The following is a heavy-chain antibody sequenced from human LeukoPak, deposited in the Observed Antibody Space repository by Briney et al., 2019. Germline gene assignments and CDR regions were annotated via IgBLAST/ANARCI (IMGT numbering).Heavy chain of an antibody. D-gene: IGHD5-18*01. Sequence: GASLRVSSTTSVYTFTGYYTQWVRQAPGQGVEWMGWINPNSGGTNYAQKFQGRVTMTRDTSISTAYMELSRLRSDDTAVYYCARGICSYGGKLFDYWGQGTLVTVSS. CDR3: ARGICSYGGKLFDY. CDR2: INPNSGGT. CDR1: VYTFTGYY. J-gene: IGHJ4*02. V-gene: IGHV1-2*02.